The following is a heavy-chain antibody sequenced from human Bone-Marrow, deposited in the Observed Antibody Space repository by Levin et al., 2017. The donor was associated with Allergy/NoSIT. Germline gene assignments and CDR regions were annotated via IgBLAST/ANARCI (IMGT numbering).Heavy chain of an antibody. D-gene: IGHD3-16*01. V-gene: IGHV3-74*01. CDR3: GRDLGGEYSD. Sequence: QPGGSLRLSCAASGFTFSRFWMHWVRQVPGKGLVWVSRINEDGTIINYADSVKGRFTISRDNAKNTLSLQMDSLRAEDTAVYYCGRDLGGEYSDWGQGTLVTVSS. CDR1: GFTFSRFW. J-gene: IGHJ4*02. CDR2: INEDGTII.